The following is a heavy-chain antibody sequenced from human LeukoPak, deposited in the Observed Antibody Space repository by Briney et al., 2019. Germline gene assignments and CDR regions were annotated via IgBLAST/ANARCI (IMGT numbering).Heavy chain of an antibody. V-gene: IGHV3-74*01. J-gene: IGHJ4*02. Sequence: GGSLGLSCAASGLTFNRYWMHWVRQAPGKGLVWVSRINNDGSSTTYADSVRGRFTISRDNAKNTLYLQMNSLKIEDTAVYYCTTVGRVVAVAVSLNYWGQGTLVTVSS. CDR2: INNDGSST. CDR3: TTVGRVVAVAVSLNY. CDR1: GLTFNRYW. D-gene: IGHD6-19*01.